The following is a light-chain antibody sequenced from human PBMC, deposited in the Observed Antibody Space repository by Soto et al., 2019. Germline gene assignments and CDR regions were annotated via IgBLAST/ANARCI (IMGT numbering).Light chain of an antibody. J-gene: IGKJ1*01. Sequence: IVLTQSPGTLSLSPGERATLSCRASQSISSSYLAWYQQKPGQAPRLLIYGASNRATAIPDRFSGSGSGTDFTLTISRLEPEDFAVYYCQQNDDSPGTFGQGTKV. CDR3: QQNDDSPGT. CDR2: GAS. CDR1: QSISSSY. V-gene: IGKV3-20*01.